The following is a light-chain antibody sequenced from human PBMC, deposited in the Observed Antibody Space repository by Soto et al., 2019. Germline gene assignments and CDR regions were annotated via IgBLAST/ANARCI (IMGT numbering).Light chain of an antibody. CDR2: GAS. Sequence: EIVMTQSPATLSVSPGERATLSCSASQSVSSNLAWYQQKPGLAPRLLLYGASTRATGIPARFSGSGSGTEFTLTISSLQSEDFAVYYCQQYSNWPRTFGQGTKVEIK. CDR3: QQYSNWPRT. J-gene: IGKJ1*01. CDR1: QSVSSN. V-gene: IGKV3-15*01.